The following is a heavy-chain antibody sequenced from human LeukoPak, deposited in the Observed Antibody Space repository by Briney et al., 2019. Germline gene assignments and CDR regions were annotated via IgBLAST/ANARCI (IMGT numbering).Heavy chain of an antibody. V-gene: IGHV3-23*01. CDR3: ARSSDYGGNSRPDY. D-gene: IGHD4-23*01. Sequence: PGGSLRLSCAASGFTFSNYGMTWVRQAPGKGLEWVSGISGSGDSTYYTDFVKGRFTISRDNSKNTLYLQMNSLRAEDTAVYYCARSSDYGGNSRPDYWGQGTLVTVSS. CDR2: ISGSGDST. J-gene: IGHJ4*02. CDR1: GFTFSNYG.